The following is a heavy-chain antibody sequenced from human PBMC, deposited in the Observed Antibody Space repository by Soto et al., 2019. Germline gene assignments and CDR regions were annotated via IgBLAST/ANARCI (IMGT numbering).Heavy chain of an antibody. CDR2: VYGSRRP. CDR1: GTSISSGGYY. V-gene: IGHV4-31*11. CDR3: ATGISCSRLVNYFDS. J-gene: IGHJ4*02. D-gene: IGHD2-21*01. Sequence: QVQLQESGPGLVKPSQTLSLTCAVSGTSISSGGYYWSWIRQHPGQALEWIGYVYGSRRPYYNPSLKSRLTIYVDTSKNQFSLHLHSVTAADTAVYYCATGISCSRLVNYFDSWGQGALVTVSS.